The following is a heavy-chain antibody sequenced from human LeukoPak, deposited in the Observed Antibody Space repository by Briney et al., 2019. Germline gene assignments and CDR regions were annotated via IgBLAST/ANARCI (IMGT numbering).Heavy chain of an antibody. CDR3: ARDRGHYSSSWYTWFDP. D-gene: IGHD6-13*01. CDR1: GGSISSRTYF. Sequence: SETLSLTCTVSGGSISSRTYFWGWIRQPPGGTLEWIGSLYYTGDTYYNPSLSSRVAMSIDTSNNQFSLKLSSLTAADTAVYYCARDRGHYSSSWYTWFDPWGQGTLVTVSS. J-gene: IGHJ5*02. V-gene: IGHV4-39*07. CDR2: LYYTGDT.